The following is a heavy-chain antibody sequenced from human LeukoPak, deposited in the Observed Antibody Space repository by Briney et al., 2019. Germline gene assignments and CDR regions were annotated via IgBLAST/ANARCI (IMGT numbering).Heavy chain of an antibody. CDR2: IRYDGSNK. CDR3: AKDRNSYYYGSGSLPLGY. V-gene: IGHV3-30*02. CDR1: EFTFSSYG. D-gene: IGHD3-10*01. J-gene: IGHJ4*02. Sequence: GGSLRLSCAASEFTFSSYGMHWVRQAPGKGLEWVAFIRYDGSNKYYADSVKGRFTISRDNSKNTLYLQMNSLRAEDTAVYYCAKDRNSYYYGSGSLPLGYWGQGTLVTVSS.